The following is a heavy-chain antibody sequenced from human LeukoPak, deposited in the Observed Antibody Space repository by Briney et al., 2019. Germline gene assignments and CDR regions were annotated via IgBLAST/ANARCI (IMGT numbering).Heavy chain of an antibody. Sequence: QPGGSLRLSCAASGFTFSSYAMSWVRQAPGKGLEWVSAISGSGGSTYYADSVKGRFTISRDNSKNTLYLQMNSLRAEDTAVYYCARGGREWELVPPSDYWGQGSLVTVSS. CDR2: ISGSGGST. CDR3: ARGGREWELVPPSDY. V-gene: IGHV3-23*01. D-gene: IGHD1-26*01. J-gene: IGHJ4*02. CDR1: GFTFSSYA.